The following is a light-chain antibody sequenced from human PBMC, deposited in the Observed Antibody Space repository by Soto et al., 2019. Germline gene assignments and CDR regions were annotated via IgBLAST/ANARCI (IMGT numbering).Light chain of an antibody. Sequence: EIVLTQSPGTLSLSPGEGASLSCRASQAISGNYLAWYQHKPGQAPRLLMYGASSRATGIPDRFSGSGSGTDFTLTISSLQPEDFATYYCQQSYSTPPITFGQGTRLEIK. CDR3: QQSYSTPPIT. J-gene: IGKJ5*01. CDR2: GAS. CDR1: QAISGNY. V-gene: IGKV3-20*01.